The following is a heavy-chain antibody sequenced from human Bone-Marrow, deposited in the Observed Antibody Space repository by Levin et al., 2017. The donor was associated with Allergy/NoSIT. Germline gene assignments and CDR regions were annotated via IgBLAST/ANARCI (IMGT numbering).Heavy chain of an antibody. CDR1: GYSFTNYW. J-gene: IGHJ4*02. D-gene: IGHD3-10*01. V-gene: IGHV5-51*01. Sequence: GESLKISCKGSGYSFTNYWIGWVRQMPGKGLEWMGIIFPGDSDTRYSPFFQGQVTTSADKSTSTAYLQWSILKAADTAMYYWARHDKPTGSGRRIDYWGQGTLVTVSS. CDR2: IFPGDSDT. CDR3: ARHDKPTGSGRRIDY.